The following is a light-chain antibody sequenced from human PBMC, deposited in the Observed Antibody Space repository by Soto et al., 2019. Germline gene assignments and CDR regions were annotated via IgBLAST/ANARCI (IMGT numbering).Light chain of an antibody. V-gene: IGKV4-1*01. Sequence: DIVMTQSPDSLAVSLGERATINCKSSESLLYSSNAHDYLAWYQQKPGQPPKVLIYWAVTRKSGVPDRFSGSGAGTDFTLTISSLQAEDVAIFYCQQYDSTPQTFGQGTKVEIK. CDR1: ESLLYSSNAHDY. J-gene: IGKJ1*01. CDR3: QQYDSTPQT. CDR2: WAV.